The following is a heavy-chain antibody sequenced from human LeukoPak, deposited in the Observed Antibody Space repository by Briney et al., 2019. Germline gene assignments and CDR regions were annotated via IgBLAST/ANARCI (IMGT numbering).Heavy chain of an antibody. CDR1: GFSFSNYN. J-gene: IGHJ4*02. V-gene: IGHV3-21*01. Sequence: GGSLRLSCAASGFSFSNYNMNWVRQAPGKGLEWVSSISRSSSFTYYADSVKGRFTISRDNAKNSLYLQMNSLRAEDTAVYYCTRDFDAASGYWGQGTLVTVSS. D-gene: IGHD3-9*01. CDR3: TRDFDAASGY. CDR2: ISRSSSFT.